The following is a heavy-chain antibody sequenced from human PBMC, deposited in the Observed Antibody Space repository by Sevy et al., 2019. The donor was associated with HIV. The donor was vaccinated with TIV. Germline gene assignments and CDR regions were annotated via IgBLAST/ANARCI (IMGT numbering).Heavy chain of an antibody. CDR2: INAGNGNT. CDR3: ARAMAYYDYVSGSYSYILNQYYFDY. CDR1: GYTFTSYA. J-gene: IGHJ4*02. Sequence: GASVKVSCKASGYTFTSYAMHWVRQAPGQRLEWMGWINAGNGNTKYTQKFQGRVTITRDTSASTAYMELSSLRSEDTAVYYCARAMAYYDYVSGSYSYILNQYYFDYWGQGTLVTVSS. V-gene: IGHV1-3*01. D-gene: IGHD3-16*01.